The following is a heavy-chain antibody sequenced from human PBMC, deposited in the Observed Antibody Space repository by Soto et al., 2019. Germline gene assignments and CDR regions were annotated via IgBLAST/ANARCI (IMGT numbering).Heavy chain of an antibody. CDR1: GFTFSSSA. D-gene: IGHD6-19*01. Sequence: EVRLLESGGGLAQPGGSRRLSCAASGFTFSSSAMNWVRQAPGKGLEWVSSIRVGGGDTFYADSVRGRFTVSRDISRNTLYLQMNSLRAEDTAIYYCVKCSVGTVRTSGWCNWFDPWGQGPLVTVSS. J-gene: IGHJ5*02. V-gene: IGHV3-23*01. CDR2: IRVGGGDT. CDR3: VKCSVGTVRTSGWCNWFDP.